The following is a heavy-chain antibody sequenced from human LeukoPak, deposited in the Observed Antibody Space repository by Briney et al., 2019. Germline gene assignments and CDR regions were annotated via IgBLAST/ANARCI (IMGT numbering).Heavy chain of an antibody. CDR2: INSDGSST. J-gene: IGHJ4*02. CDR3: GRVGYCANGVCPNYDY. CDR1: GFTFSKYW. Sequence: PGGSLRLSCAASGFTFSKYWMHWVRQAPGKGLVWVSHINSDGSSTSYADSVKGRFTISRDNAKNTLYLQMNSLRVEDTAVYHCGRVGYCANGVCPNYDYWGQGTLVTVSS. V-gene: IGHV3-74*01. D-gene: IGHD2-8*01.